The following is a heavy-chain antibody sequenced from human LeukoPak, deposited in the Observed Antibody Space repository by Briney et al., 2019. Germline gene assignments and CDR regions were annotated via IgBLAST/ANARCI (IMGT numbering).Heavy chain of an antibody. J-gene: IGHJ4*02. CDR3: GRVSVSGTFDY. V-gene: IGHV4-4*07. Sequence: SETLSLTCTVSGGSVNSFYWTWIRQPGGKGLEWIGRIYSSGSTNYNPSLKNRVTMSVDTSKNQFSLKLTSVTAADTAVYYCGRVSVSGTFDYWGQGTLVTVSS. CDR2: IYSSGST. D-gene: IGHD1-26*01. CDR1: GGSVNSFY.